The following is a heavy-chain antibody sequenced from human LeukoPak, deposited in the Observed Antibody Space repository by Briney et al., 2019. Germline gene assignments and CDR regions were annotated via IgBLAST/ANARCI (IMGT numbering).Heavy chain of an antibody. J-gene: IGHJ4*02. D-gene: IGHD6-6*01. CDR1: GYSFSNFW. Sequence: GESLKISCKGSGYSFSNFWIAWVRQMPGRGLEWMGIIYPGDSDTRYSPSFQGQVTISADKSISTAYLQWSSLKASDAAMNYCARLLYGSSSPSLDYWGQGTLVAVSS. CDR2: IYPGDSDT. CDR3: ARLLYGSSSPSLDY. V-gene: IGHV5-51*01.